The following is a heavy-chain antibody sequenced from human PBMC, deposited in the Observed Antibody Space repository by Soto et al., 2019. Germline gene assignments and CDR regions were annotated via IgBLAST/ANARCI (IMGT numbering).Heavy chain of an antibody. CDR1: GGSISSSSYY. Sequence: SETLSLTCTVSGGSISSSSYYWGWIRQPPGKGLEWIGSIYYSGSTYYNPSLKSRVTISVDTSKNQFSLKLSSVTAADTAVYYCASAYCGGDCSNYYYGMDVWGQGTTVTVSS. CDR3: ASAYCGGDCSNYYYGMDV. D-gene: IGHD2-21*02. V-gene: IGHV4-39*01. J-gene: IGHJ6*02. CDR2: IYYSGST.